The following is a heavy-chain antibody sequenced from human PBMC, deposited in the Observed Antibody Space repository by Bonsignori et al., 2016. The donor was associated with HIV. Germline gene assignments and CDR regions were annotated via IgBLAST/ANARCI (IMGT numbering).Heavy chain of an antibody. J-gene: IGHJ4*02. CDR3: AREGGRSSPFDY. Sequence: WIRQPPGKGLEWIGSIYHSGSTYYNPSLKSRVTISVDTSKNQFSLKLSSVTAADTAVYYCAREGGRSSPFDYWGQGTLVTVSS. CDR2: IYHSGST. V-gene: IGHV4-38-2*02. D-gene: IGHD2-15*01.